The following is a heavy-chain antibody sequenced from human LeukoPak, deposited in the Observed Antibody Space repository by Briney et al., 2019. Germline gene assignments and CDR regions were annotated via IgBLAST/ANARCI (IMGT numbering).Heavy chain of an antibody. CDR2: IYYSGST. CDR1: GGSISSYY. D-gene: IGHD6-13*01. Sequence: PSETLSLTCTVSGGSISSYYWSWIRQPPGKGLEWMGYIYYSGSTNYNPSLKSRVTISVDTSKNQLSLKLSSVTAADTAVYYCARGYSSSWTHDAFDIWGQGTMVTVSS. CDR3: ARGYSSSWTHDAFDI. J-gene: IGHJ3*02. V-gene: IGHV4-59*01.